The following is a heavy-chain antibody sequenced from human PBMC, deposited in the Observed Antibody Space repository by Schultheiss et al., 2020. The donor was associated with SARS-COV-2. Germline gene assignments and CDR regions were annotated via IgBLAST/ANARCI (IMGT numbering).Heavy chain of an antibody. V-gene: IGHV4-39*07. CDR1: GGSISSSSYY. CDR3: ASESGSGSYDY. D-gene: IGHD1-26*01. Sequence: SQTLSLTCTVSGGSISSSSYYWGWIRQPPGKGLEWIGSIYNSGSTNYNPSLKSRVTMSADTSKNQFSLKLSSVTAADTAVYFCASESGSGSYDYWGQGTLVTVSS. CDR2: IYNSGST. J-gene: IGHJ4*02.